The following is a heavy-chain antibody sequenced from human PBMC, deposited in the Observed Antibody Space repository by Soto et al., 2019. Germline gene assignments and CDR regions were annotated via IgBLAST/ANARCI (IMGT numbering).Heavy chain of an antibody. CDR3: ARRGSYVLGS. CDR1: GGSISSGGYS. J-gene: IGHJ5*02. CDR2: IYHSGST. Sequence: SETLSLTCAVSGGSISSGGYSWSWIRQPPGKGLEWIGYIYHSGSTYYNPSLKSRVTISVDRSKNQFSLKLSSVTAADTAVYYCARRGSYVLGSWGQGTLVTV. V-gene: IGHV4-30-2*01. D-gene: IGHD3-16*01.